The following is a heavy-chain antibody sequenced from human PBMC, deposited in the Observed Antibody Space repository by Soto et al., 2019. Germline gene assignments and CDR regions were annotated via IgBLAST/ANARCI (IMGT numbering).Heavy chain of an antibody. V-gene: IGHV3-7*01. CDR1: GFTFSSYW. CDR2: IKQDGSEK. CDR3: ARERPEALLAYYMDV. J-gene: IGHJ6*03. Sequence: PGVSLRLSFAASGFTFSSYWMSWVRQAPGKGLEWVANIKQDGSEKYYVDSVKGRFTISRDNAKNPLYLQMNSPRAEDTAVYYCARERPEALLAYYMDVWGKGTTVTVSS.